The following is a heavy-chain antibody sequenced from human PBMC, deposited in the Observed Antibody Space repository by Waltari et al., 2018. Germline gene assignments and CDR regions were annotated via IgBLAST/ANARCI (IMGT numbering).Heavy chain of an antibody. CDR2: IWYDGSNK. Sequence: QVQLVESGGGVVQPGTSLRLSRAASGFTFRSYGLHWVLQAPGKGLEWVAVIWYDGSNKNYADSVKGRFTISRDNSKNTLYLQMNSLRAEDTAVYYCATAGLPLLPTGGMDVWGQGTTVTVSS. CDR3: ATAGLPLLPTGGMDV. V-gene: IGHV3-33*01. D-gene: IGHD1-26*01. CDR1: GFTFRSYG. J-gene: IGHJ6*02.